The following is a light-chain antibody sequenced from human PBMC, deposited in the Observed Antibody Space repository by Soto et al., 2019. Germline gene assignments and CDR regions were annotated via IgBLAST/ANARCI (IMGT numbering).Light chain of an antibody. J-gene: IGKJ4*01. CDR2: DAS. V-gene: IGKV3D-15*01. CDR3: QHYNNWPLT. CDR1: QSVSSY. Sequence: EIVMTQSPATLSLSPGERATLSCRASQSVSSYLAWYQQKPGQAPRLLIYDASNRATGIPARFSGSGSGTEFTLTISSLQSEDFAVYYCQHYNNWPLTFGGGTKVDI.